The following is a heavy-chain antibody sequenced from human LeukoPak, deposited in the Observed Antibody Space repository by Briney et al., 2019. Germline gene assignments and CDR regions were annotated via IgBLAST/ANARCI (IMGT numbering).Heavy chain of an antibody. CDR2: IWYDASNK. J-gene: IGHJ4*02. D-gene: IGHD6-13*01. CDR1: GFTFSSFG. CDR3: VRGVGVSRFNYLDS. V-gene: IGHV3-33*01. Sequence: AGGSLRLSCAASGFTFSSFGMHWVRQAPGKGLEWVALIWYDASNKYYADSVKGRFTISRDNSKNTLYLQMNSLRDDDTAVYYCVRGVGVSRFNYLDSWGQGTLVIVSS.